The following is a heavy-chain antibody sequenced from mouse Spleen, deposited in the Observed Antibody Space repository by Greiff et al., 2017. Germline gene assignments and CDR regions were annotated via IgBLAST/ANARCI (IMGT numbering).Heavy chain of an antibody. V-gene: IGHV1-4*01. Sequence: VQLQQSGAELARPGASVKMSCKASGYPFTSYTMHWVKQRPGQGLEWIGYINPSSGYTKYNQKFKDKATLTADKSSSTAYMQLSSLTSEDSAVYYCARGGDYAMDYWGQGTSVTVSS. J-gene: IGHJ4*01. CDR1: GYPFTSYT. CDR2: INPSSGYT. CDR3: ARGGDYAMDY.